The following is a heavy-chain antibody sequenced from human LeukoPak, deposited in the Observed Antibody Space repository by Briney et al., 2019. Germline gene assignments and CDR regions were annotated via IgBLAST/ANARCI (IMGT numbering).Heavy chain of an antibody. V-gene: IGHV3-30*02. CDR1: GFTFSGYW. Sequence: GGSLRLSRAASGFTFSGYWMHWVRQAPGKGLEWVAFIRYDGSNKYYADSVKGRFTISRDNSKNTLYLQMNSLRAEDTAVYYCAKGYYYDSSGYYYSGYFDYWGQGTLVTVSS. CDR3: AKGYYYDSSGYYYSGYFDY. J-gene: IGHJ4*02. CDR2: IRYDGSNK. D-gene: IGHD3-22*01.